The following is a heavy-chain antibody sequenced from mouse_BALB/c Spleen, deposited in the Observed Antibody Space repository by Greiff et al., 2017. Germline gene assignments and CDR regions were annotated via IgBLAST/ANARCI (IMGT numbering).Heavy chain of an antibody. CDR1: GYTFTSYT. V-gene: IGHV1-4*01. CDR3: ARSPEGALLWSFAY. Sequence: VQGVESGAELAKPGASVKMSCKASGYTFTSYTMHWVKQRPGQGLEWIGYINPSSGYTNYNQKFKDKATLTADNSSSTAYMQLSSLTSEDSAVYYCARSPEGALLWSFAYWGQGTLVTVSA. CDR2: INPSSGYT. D-gene: IGHD2-1*01. J-gene: IGHJ3*01.